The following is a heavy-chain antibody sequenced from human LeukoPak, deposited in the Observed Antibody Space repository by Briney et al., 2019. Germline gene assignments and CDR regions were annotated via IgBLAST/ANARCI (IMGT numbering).Heavy chain of an antibody. V-gene: IGHV3-66*02. Sequence: ETLSLTCTVSGGSISSSSYYWGWIRQPPGKGLEWVSVIYSGGSTYFADSVKGRFTISRDNSKNTQFLQMNSLRTEDTAVYYCATHSTIFGIFWGQGTLVTVSS. CDR3: ATHSTIFGIF. CDR1: GGSISSSSYY. CDR2: IYSGGST. J-gene: IGHJ4*02. D-gene: IGHD3-3*01.